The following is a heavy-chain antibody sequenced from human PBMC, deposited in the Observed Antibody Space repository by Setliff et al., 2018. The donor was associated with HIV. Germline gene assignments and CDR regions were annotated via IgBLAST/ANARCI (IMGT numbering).Heavy chain of an antibody. Sequence: GGSLRLSCAASGFTFSTYTMHWVRQAPGQGLEWVAIISYDGSNKNYADSEEGRFTISRDNSKNTLYLQMNSLRAEDTAVYFCARGPGVTRNYYYYMDVWGRGTTVTVSS. CDR3: ARGPGVTRNYYYYMDV. CDR2: ISYDGSNK. V-gene: IGHV3-30*01. D-gene: IGHD7-27*01. CDR1: GFTFSTYT. J-gene: IGHJ6*03.